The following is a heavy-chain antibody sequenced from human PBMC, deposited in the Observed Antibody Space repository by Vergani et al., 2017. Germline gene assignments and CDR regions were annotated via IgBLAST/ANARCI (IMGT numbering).Heavy chain of an antibody. CDR1: GYSFTSYW. Sequence: EVQLVQSGEEVKKPGESLKISCKGSGYSFTSYWIGWVRQMPGKGLEGMGIIYPGDSDTRYSPSFQGQVTISADKSISTAYLQWSSLKASDTAMYYCARSGGSSVYYYYYMDDWGKGTTVTVSS. CDR2: IYPGDSDT. J-gene: IGHJ6*03. V-gene: IGHV5-51*03. D-gene: IGHD6-6*01. CDR3: ARSGGSSVYYYYYMDD.